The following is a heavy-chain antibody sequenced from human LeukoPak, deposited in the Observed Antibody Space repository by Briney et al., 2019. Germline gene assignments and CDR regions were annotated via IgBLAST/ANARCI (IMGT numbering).Heavy chain of an antibody. D-gene: IGHD3-3*01. V-gene: IGHV4-39*07. CDR2: FYYSGTT. Sequence: SETLSLTCTVSGGSISSSDYYWGWIRQPPGKGLEWIGGFYYSGTTYYNPSLESRVTISVDTSKNQFSLKLSSVTAADTAVYYCAFWSGYYSGSGEYNWGQGTLVTVSS. CDR3: AFWSGYYSGSGEYN. CDR1: GGSISSSDYY. J-gene: IGHJ4*02.